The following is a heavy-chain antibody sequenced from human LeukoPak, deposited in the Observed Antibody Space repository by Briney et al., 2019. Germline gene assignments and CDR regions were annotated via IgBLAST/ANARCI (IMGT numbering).Heavy chain of an antibody. V-gene: IGHV3-30-3*01. Sequence: GGSLRLSCAASGFTFSSYAMHWVRQAQGKGLEWVAVISYDGSNKYYADSVKGRFTISRDNSKNTLYLQMNSLRAEDTAVYYCASTIVATVTLAYYYYMDVWGKGTTVTVSS. J-gene: IGHJ6*03. CDR3: ASTIVATVTLAYYYYMDV. D-gene: IGHD5-12*01. CDR2: ISYDGSNK. CDR1: GFTFSSYA.